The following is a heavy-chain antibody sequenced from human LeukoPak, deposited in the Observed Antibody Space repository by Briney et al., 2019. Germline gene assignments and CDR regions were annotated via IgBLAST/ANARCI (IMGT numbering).Heavy chain of an antibody. J-gene: IGHJ4*02. D-gene: IGHD2-21*01. V-gene: IGHV3-23*01. CDR2: ISDSGNT. CDR1: GFPFSSYA. Sequence: PGGSLRLSCAASGFPFSSYAMSWVRQAPGKGLEWVSAISDSGNTYHADSVKGRFTISRDSSKNTLFLQMNRLRPEDAAVYYCAKAPVTTCRGAYCYPFDYWGQGTLVTASS. CDR3: AKAPVTTCRGAYCYPFDY.